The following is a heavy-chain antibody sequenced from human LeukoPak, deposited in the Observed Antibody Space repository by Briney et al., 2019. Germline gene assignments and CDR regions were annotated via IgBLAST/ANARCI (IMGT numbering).Heavy chain of an antibody. D-gene: IGHD3-22*01. Sequence: GGSLRLSCAASGFTFSKYWMHWVRHVTGKGLVWVSLINGDGSTTNYADFVKGRFTISRDDAKNTLSLQVNSLRAEDTAVYYCATGNYYDSRGYYTFGYWGQGTLVTVSS. CDR3: ATGNYYDSRGYYTFGY. V-gene: IGHV3-74*01. CDR1: GFTFSKYW. J-gene: IGHJ1*01. CDR2: INGDGSTT.